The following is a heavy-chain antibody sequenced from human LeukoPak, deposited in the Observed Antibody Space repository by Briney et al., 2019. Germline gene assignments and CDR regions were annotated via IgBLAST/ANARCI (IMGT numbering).Heavy chain of an antibody. V-gene: IGHV5-51*01. CDR1: GYSFTSYW. J-gene: IGHJ4*02. D-gene: IGHD2-15*01. CDR3: ARLYCSGGSCYFDY. CDR2: IYPGDSDT. Sequence: GESLKISCKGSGYSFTSYWIDWVRQMPGKGLEWMGLIYPGDSDTRYRPSFQGQVTISADKSISTAYLQWSSLKASDTAMYYCARLYCSGGSCYFDYWGQGTLVTVSS.